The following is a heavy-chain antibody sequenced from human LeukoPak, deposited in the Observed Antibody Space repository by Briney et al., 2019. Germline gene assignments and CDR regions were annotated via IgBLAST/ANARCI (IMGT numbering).Heavy chain of an antibody. CDR3: AKEGYSYGYYFDY. CDR2: IATDGSGT. CDR1: GFTFSSYW. D-gene: IGHD5-18*01. V-gene: IGHV3-74*01. J-gene: IGHJ4*02. Sequence: GGSLRLSCAASGFTFSSYWMHWVRQVPGKGLVWVSRIATDGSGTTYADYVKGRFTISRDNAENTLYLQMNSLRAEDTAVYYCAKEGYSYGYYFDYWGQGTLVTVSS.